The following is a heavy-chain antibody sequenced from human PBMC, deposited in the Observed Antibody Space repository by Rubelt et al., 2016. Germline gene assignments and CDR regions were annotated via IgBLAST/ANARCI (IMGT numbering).Heavy chain of an antibody. J-gene: IGHJ3*02. Sequence: GSTYYNPSLKSRVTISVDTSKNQFSLKLSSVTPEDTAVYYCARAYSGSSDAFDIWGQGTMVTVSS. D-gene: IGHD1-26*01. CDR2: GST. V-gene: IGHV4-31*02. CDR3: ARAYSGSSDAFDI.